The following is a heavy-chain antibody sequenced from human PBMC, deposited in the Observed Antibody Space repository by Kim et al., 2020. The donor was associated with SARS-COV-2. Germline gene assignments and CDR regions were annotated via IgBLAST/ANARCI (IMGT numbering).Heavy chain of an antibody. CDR2: ISYDGSNK. J-gene: IGHJ4*01. CDR1: GFTFSSYG. CDR3: AKDLDYYDSSGYFPYFD. V-gene: IGHV3-30*18. Sequence: GGSLRLSCAASGFTFSSYGMHWVRQAPGKGLEWVAVISYDGSNKYYADSVKGRFTISRDNSKNTLYLQMNSLRAEDTAVYYCAKDLDYYDSSGYFPYFD. D-gene: IGHD3-22*01.